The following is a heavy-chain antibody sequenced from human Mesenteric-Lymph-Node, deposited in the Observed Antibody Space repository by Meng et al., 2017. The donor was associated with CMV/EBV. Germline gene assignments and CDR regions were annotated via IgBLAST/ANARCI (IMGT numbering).Heavy chain of an antibody. D-gene: IGHD4-11*01. CDR2: ISSSSSYI. CDR1: GFTFSSYS. Sequence: ETLSLTCAASGFTFSSYSMNWVRQAPGKGLEWVSSISSSSSYIYYADSVKGRFTISRDNAKNSLYLQMNSLRAEDTAVYYCARGGYSNYDYWGQGTLVTVSS. J-gene: IGHJ4*02. CDR3: ARGGYSNYDY. V-gene: IGHV3-21*01.